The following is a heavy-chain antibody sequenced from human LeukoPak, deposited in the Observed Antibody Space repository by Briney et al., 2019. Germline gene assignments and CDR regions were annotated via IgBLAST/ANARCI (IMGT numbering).Heavy chain of an antibody. CDR3: ASQKLLWFGELSYFDY. Sequence: SETLSLTCTVSGGSMNNYHWSWVRQSPEKGLEWIGYISYSGSTNSNPSLKSRVTISLDTSKNQFSLKLTSVTAADTAVYYCASQKLLWFGELSYFDYWGQGTLVTVSS. D-gene: IGHD3-10*01. CDR1: GGSMNNYH. J-gene: IGHJ4*02. CDR2: ISYSGST. V-gene: IGHV4-59*01.